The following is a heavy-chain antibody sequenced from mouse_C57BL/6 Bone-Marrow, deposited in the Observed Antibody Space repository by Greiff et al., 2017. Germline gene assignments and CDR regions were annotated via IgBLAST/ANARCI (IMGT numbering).Heavy chain of an antibody. CDR1: GFNFSSYG. CDR2: ISSGGSYT. J-gene: IGHJ3*01. CDR3: ARRYYGSSGAWFAY. Sequence: EVHLVESGGDLVKPGGSLKLSCAASGFNFSSYGMSWVRQTPDKRLEWVATISSGGSYTYYPDSVQGRFTISIDKAKNSLYLQMSSLKSEDTAMFDVARRYYGSSGAWFAYWGQGTLVTVSA. V-gene: IGHV5-6*01. D-gene: IGHD1-1*01.